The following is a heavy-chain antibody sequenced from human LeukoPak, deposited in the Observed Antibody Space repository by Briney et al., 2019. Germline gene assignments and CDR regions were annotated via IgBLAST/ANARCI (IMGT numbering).Heavy chain of an antibody. J-gene: IGHJ4*02. D-gene: IGHD3/OR15-3a*01. CDR1: GFTFSSYW. CDR2: INSDGSST. CDR3: AKSPDFFVPFDY. V-gene: IGHV3-74*01. Sequence: GGSLRLSCAASGFTFSSYWMHWVRQVPGKGLVWVSRINSDGSSTSYADSVRGRFTISRDNAKNTLYVQMNSLRAEDTAVYYCAKSPDFFVPFDYWGQGTLVTVSS.